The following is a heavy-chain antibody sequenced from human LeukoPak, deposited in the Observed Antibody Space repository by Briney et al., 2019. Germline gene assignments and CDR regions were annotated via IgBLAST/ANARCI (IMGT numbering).Heavy chain of an antibody. J-gene: IGHJ3*02. CDR3: AKGEGDSSGYYHDAFDI. Sequence: PGGSLRLSCAASGFSFSSYAITWVRQAPGKGLEWVSAISASGGSTYYADSVKGRFTISRANAKNTLYLQMNSLRDEDTAVYYCAKGEGDSSGYYHDAFDIWGQGTMVTVSS. CDR1: GFSFSSYA. CDR2: ISASGGST. V-gene: IGHV3-23*01. D-gene: IGHD3-22*01.